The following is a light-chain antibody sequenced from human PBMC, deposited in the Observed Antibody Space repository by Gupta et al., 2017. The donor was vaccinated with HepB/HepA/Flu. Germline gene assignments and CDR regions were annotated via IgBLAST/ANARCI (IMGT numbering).Light chain of an antibody. J-gene: IGLJ1*01. CDR3: AAWEDSLDGHV. Sequence: QSVLTQPPSASGTPGQRVTLPCSGSSSNIGSNTVNWYQQLPATAPKLLIYSNNQRPSGVPDRFSGSKSGTSASLAISGLQSEDEADYYCAAWEDSLDGHVFGTGTKVTVL. CDR2: SNN. CDR1: SSNIGSNT. V-gene: IGLV1-44*01.